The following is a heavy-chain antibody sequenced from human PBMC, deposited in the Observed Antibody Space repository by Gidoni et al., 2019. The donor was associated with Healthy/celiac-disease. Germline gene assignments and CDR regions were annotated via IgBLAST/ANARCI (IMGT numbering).Heavy chain of an antibody. J-gene: IGHJ6*03. CDR2: IIPIFGTA. D-gene: IGHD2-21*01. Sequence: QVPLVQSGAVVKKPGSSVKVSCKASGGTSSSYAISWVRQAPGQGHEWMGGIIPIFGTANYAQKFQGRVTITADESTSTAYMELSSLRSEDTAVYYCARGVVVVIATDYYYYYMDVWGKGTTVTVSS. V-gene: IGHV1-69*01. CDR1: GGTSSSYA. CDR3: ARGVVVVIATDYYYYYMDV.